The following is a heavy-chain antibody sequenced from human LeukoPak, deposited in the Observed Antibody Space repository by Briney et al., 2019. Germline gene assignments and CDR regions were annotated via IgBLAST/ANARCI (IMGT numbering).Heavy chain of an antibody. CDR1: SDSITSFY. D-gene: IGHD6-13*01. J-gene: IGHJ4*02. Sequence: PSETLSLTCTVSSDSITSFYWNWIRQPAGKGLEWIGRIYASGSTNYNPSLKSRVTMSLDTSKNQFSLKLSSVTAADTAVYYCAGGSSSWYNLHWGQGTLVTVSS. V-gene: IGHV4-4*07. CDR3: AGGSSSWYNLH. CDR2: IYASGST.